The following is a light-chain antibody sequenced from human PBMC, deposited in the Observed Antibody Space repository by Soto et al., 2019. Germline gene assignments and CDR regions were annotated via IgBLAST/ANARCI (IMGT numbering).Light chain of an antibody. CDR2: GAS. CDR3: QQRDKWPPYT. V-gene: IGKV3D-20*02. CDR1: QSVSSSR. Sequence: DIVLTQSPATLSLSPGERATLSGGASQSVSSSRLAWYQQKAGLAPRLLIYGASSRATGIPDRFSGSGSGTVFTLTISYLEPEDFAVYYCQQRDKWPPYTFGQGTKVDI. J-gene: IGKJ2*01.